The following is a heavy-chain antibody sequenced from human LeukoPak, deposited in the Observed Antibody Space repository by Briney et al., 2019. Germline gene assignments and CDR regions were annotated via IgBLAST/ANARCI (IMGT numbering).Heavy chain of an antibody. V-gene: IGHV1-24*01. CDR3: ATDSSPGSFDF. D-gene: IGHD3-10*01. CDR2: SDPEDGET. Sequence: VASVKVSCKVSGYSVTELSIHWVRQAPGKGLEWMGGSDPEDGETIYAQKFQGRVTMTEDTSADTAYLELSSLRSEDTAVCYCATDSSPGSFDFWGQGTLVTVSS. CDR1: GYSVTELS. J-gene: IGHJ4*02.